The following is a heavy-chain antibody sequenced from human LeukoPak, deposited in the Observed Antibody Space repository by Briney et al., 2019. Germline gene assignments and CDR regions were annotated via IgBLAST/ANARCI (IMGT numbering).Heavy chain of an antibody. CDR2: IYYSGSA. Sequence: SETLSLTCTVSGGSISSYYWSWIRQPPGKGLEWIGYIYYSGSANYSPSLKSRVTITVDMSKKQFSLRLNSVTAADTAVYYCARGYFDSAFDIWGQGAMVTVSS. CDR1: GGSISSYY. CDR3: ARGYFDSAFDI. V-gene: IGHV4-59*01. D-gene: IGHD3-9*01. J-gene: IGHJ3*02.